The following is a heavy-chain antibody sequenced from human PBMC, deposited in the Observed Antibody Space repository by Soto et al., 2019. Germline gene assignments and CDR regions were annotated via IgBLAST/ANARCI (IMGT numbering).Heavy chain of an antibody. CDR3: ARGSGPDIVLMVYESRAYYFDY. CDR1: GGSFSGYY. CDR2: INHSGST. J-gene: IGHJ4*02. V-gene: IGHV4-34*01. Sequence: LSLTCAVYGGSFSGYYWSWIRQPPGKGLEWIGEINHSGSTNYNPSLKSRVTISVDTSKNQFSLKLSSVTAADTAVYYCARGSGPDIVLMVYESRAYYFDYWGQGTLVTVSS. D-gene: IGHD2-8*01.